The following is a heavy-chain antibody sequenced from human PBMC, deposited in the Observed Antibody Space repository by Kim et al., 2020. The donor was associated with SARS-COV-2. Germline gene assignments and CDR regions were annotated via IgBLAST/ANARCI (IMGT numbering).Heavy chain of an antibody. D-gene: IGHD6-19*01. CDR2: ISDNGDTT. V-gene: IGHV3-23*01. J-gene: IGHJ3*02. CDR3: AKGRHLRGSSGWYWRDFDI. Sequence: GGSLRLSCAASGFTFSTYAMSWVRQAPGKGLAWVSGISDNGDTTYYAESMKGRFTISRDNSKNTLSLQMNSLRAEDTAVYYCAKGRHLRGSSGWYWRDFDIWGQGTMVTVSS. CDR1: GFTFSTYA.